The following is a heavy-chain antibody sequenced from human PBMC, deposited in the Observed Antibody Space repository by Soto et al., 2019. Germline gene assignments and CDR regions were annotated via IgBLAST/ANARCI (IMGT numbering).Heavy chain of an antibody. CDR3: AAAHGVVVPAASSRGYYYYGMDV. Sequence: ASVKLSCKASGYTFTSYDINWVRQATGQGLEWMGWMNPDSGNTTYAQKFQGRVTMTRDISISTAYMELSSLRSEDTAVYYCAAAHGVVVPAASSRGYYYYGMDVWGQGTTVTVSS. CDR2: MNPDSGNT. D-gene: IGHD2-2*01. J-gene: IGHJ6*02. CDR1: GYTFTSYD. V-gene: IGHV1-8*01.